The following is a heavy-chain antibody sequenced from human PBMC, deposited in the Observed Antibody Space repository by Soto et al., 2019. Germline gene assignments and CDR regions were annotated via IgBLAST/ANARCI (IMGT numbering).Heavy chain of an antibody. V-gene: IGHV3-7*03. D-gene: IGHD3-22*01. CDR2: IKQDGSEK. CDR3: ARDAYYYDSSAYLL. CDR1: GFTFSSYW. J-gene: IGHJ4*02. Sequence: PGGSLRLSCAASGFTFSSYWMSWVRQAPGKGLEWVANIKQDGSEKYYVDSVKGRFTISRDNAKNSLYLQMNSLRAEDTAVYYCARDAYYYDSSAYLLRGQGTLVTVSS.